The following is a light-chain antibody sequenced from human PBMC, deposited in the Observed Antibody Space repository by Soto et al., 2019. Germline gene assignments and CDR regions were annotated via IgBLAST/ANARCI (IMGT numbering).Light chain of an antibody. CDR3: QQYYSYPYT. CDR1: QGISSY. CDR2: AAS. Sequence: AIRMTQSPSSFSASTGDRVTITCRASQGISSYLAWYQQKPGKAPKLLIYAASTLQSGVPSRFSGSGSGTDFPLTISCLQSEDVETYYCQQYYSYPYTFGQGTKLEIK. V-gene: IGKV1-8*01. J-gene: IGKJ2*01.